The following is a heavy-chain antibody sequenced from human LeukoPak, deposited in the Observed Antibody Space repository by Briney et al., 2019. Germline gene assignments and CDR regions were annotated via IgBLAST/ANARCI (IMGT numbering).Heavy chain of an antibody. V-gene: IGHV3-7*03. J-gene: IGHJ6*02. CDR2: INHNGNVN. D-gene: IGHD3-16*01. Sequence: PGGSLRLSCAASGFTSSSYWMNWARQAPGKGLGWVASINHNGNVNHYVDSVKGRFTISRDNAKNSLYLQMGNLRAEDTAVYFCARGGGLDVWGQGATVTVSS. CDR3: ARGGGLDV. CDR1: GFTSSSYW.